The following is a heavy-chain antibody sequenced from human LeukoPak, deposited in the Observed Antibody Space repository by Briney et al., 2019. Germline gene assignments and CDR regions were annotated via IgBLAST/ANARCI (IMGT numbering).Heavy chain of an antibody. J-gene: IGHJ4*02. CDR2: IKQDGSEK. V-gene: IGHV3-7*01. CDR3: ARDSRALPS. CDR1: GFTFSASW. Sequence: GGSLRLSCAASGFTFSASWMNWARQAPGKGLEWVANIKQDGSEKYYVDSVKGRFTISRDNVKNSLYLQMNSLRADDAAMYYCARDSRALPSWGQGTLVTVSS.